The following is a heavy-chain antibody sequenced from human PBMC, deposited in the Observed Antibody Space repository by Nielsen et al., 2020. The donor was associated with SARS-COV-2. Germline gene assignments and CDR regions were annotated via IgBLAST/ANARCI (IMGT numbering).Heavy chain of an antibody. Sequence: GESLKISCAASEFSFSSYAMSWVRQAPGKGLEWVSAISGSGSSTYYADSVKGRFTISRDNSKNTLYLQMNSLRAEDTAVYYCARIVGATGAFDIWGQGTMVTVSS. CDR3: ARIVGATGAFDI. CDR1: EFSFSSYA. CDR2: ISGSGSST. J-gene: IGHJ3*02. D-gene: IGHD1-26*01. V-gene: IGHV3-23*01.